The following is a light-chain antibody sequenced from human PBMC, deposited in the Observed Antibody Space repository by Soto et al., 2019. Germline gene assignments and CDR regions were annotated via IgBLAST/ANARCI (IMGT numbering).Light chain of an antibody. CDR1: QSVTSNY. J-gene: IGKJ1*01. V-gene: IGKV3-20*01. Sequence: EVVLTQSPGTVSLSPGERATLSCRASQSVTSNYLAWYQQKPGQAPRLLIYAASSRATGIPDRFSGSGSGIDFTLSISRLEPEGFAVYYCHQYGSSITWTFGQGPKVEIK. CDR2: AAS. CDR3: HQYGSSITWT.